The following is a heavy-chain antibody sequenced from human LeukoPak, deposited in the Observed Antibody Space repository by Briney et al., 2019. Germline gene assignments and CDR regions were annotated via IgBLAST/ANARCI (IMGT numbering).Heavy chain of an antibody. CDR2: TSHSGSS. V-gene: IGHV4-34*01. Sequence: SETLSLTCAVYGGSLNDYYWAWIRQPPGQGLEWLGETSHSGSSTYNASLKSRVVISVDTSKSHFSLSLISVTAADTAVYYCAGIRRSYGDFVLPLDPWGQGTLVTVSS. CDR1: GGSLNDYY. D-gene: IGHD2-21*02. CDR3: AGIRRSYGDFVLPLDP. J-gene: IGHJ5*02.